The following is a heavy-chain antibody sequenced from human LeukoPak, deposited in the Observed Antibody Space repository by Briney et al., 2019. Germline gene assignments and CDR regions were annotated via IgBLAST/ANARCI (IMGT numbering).Heavy chain of an antibody. D-gene: IGHD6-13*01. Sequence: ASVKVSCKASGYTFTGYYMHWVRQAPGQGLEWMGWINPNSGGTNYAQKFQGRVTMTRDTSISTAYMELSRLRSDDTAVYYCARDNPRGAAAGTGFDPWGQGTLVTVSS. CDR1: GYTFTGYY. CDR2: INPNSGGT. J-gene: IGHJ5*02. V-gene: IGHV1-2*02. CDR3: ARDNPRGAAAGTGFDP.